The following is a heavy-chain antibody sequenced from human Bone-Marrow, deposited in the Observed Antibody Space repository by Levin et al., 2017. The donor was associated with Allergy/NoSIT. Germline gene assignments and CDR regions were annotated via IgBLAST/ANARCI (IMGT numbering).Heavy chain of an antibody. D-gene: IGHD3-9*01. V-gene: IGHV3-66*02. CDR1: GLMVSDNY. CDR3: ARTVYDVLTTYLDV. CDR2: VYRGGAT. J-gene: IGHJ6*03. Sequence: PSETLSLTCAASGLMVSDNYMTWVRQAPGKGLEWVALVYRGGATYYADVVKGRFTTSRDNSQNTMRLQMKDLRPEDTAAYYCARTVYDVLTTYLDVWGEGPAVTVSS.